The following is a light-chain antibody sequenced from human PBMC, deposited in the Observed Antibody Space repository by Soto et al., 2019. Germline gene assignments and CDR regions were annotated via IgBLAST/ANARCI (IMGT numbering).Light chain of an antibody. Sequence: QSALTQPASVSGSPAQSITISCTGTSSDVGGYNYVSWYQQHPGPAPKFMIYDVSNRPSGVATRFSGSKSGNTASLTISGLQAEDEADYYGNSYTTSNTRQVVFGTGTKVTVL. CDR2: DVS. V-gene: IGLV2-14*01. CDR1: SSDVGGYNY. J-gene: IGLJ1*01. CDR3: NSYTTSNTRQVV.